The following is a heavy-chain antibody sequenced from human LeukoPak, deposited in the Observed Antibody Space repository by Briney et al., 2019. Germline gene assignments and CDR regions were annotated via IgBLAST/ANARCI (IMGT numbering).Heavy chain of an antibody. V-gene: IGHV4-34*01. CDR3: ARVRSNAYYYDSSGYSYFDY. J-gene: IGHJ4*02. D-gene: IGHD3-22*01. CDR1: GGSFSGYY. CDR2: INHSGST. Sequence: PSETLSLTCAVYGGSFSGYYWSWIRQPPGKGLEWIGEINHSGSTNYNPSLESRVTILVDTSKNQFSLKLSSVTAADTAVYYCARVRSNAYYYDSSGYSYFDYWGQGTLVTVSS.